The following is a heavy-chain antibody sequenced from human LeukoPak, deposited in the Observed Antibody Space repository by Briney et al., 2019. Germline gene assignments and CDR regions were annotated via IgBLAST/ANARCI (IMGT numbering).Heavy chain of an antibody. Sequence: GGSLRLSCAASGFTFSSYAMNWVRQAPGKGLEWVAVIWYDGSNKYYADSVKGRFTISRDNSKNTLYLQMNSLRAEDTAVYYCAKGGGGGAAPGDDYWGQGTLVTVSS. CDR3: AKGGGGGAAPGDDY. CDR2: IWYDGSNK. J-gene: IGHJ4*02. CDR1: GFTFSSYA. D-gene: IGHD6-6*01. V-gene: IGHV3-33*06.